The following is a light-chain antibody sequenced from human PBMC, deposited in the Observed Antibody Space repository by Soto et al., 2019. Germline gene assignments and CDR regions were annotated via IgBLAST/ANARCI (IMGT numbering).Light chain of an antibody. V-gene: IGLV2-14*01. J-gene: IGLJ7*01. CDR1: SSDVGGYNY. CDR3: SSYRRSSTYAV. Sequence: QSALTQPASVSGSPGQSITISCTGTSSDVGGYNYVSWYQQHPGKAPKLMIYEVSNRPSGVSNRFSGSKSGNTASLTISGFQAEDEADYYCSSYRRSSTYAVFGGGTQLTVL. CDR2: EVS.